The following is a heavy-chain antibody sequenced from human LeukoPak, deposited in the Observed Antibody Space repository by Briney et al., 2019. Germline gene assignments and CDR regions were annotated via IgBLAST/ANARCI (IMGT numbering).Heavy chain of an antibody. Sequence: PGGSLRLSCAASGFTFSSYWMSWVRQAPGKGLEWVANIKQDGSEKYYVDSVKGRFTISRDNAKNSLYLQKNSLRAAGTAVYYCAREITMIVEDYFDYWGQGTLVTVSS. D-gene: IGHD3-22*01. J-gene: IGHJ4*02. CDR1: GFTFSSYW. CDR2: IKQDGSEK. V-gene: IGHV3-7*01. CDR3: AREITMIVEDYFDY.